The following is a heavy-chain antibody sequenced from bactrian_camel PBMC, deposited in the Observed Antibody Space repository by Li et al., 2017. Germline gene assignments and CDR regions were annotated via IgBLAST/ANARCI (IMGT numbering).Heavy chain of an antibody. J-gene: IGHJ4*01. CDR1: GYTYSTSC. Sequence: VQLVESGGGAVQAGGSQRLSCKVSGYTYSTSCMGWFRQAPGKEREGVAVIYSNGEKTTYADSVKDRFTISRDGAMMTLYLQMNDLKPEDTAMYYCAIGGATPCTVRGGSMPYDYWGQGTQVTVS. V-gene: IGHV3S26*01. D-gene: IGHD6*01. CDR2: IYSNGEKT. CDR3: AIGGATPCTVRGGSMPYDY.